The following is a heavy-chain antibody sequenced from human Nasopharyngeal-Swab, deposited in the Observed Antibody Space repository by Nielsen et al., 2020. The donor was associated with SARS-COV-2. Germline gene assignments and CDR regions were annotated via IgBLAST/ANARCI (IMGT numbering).Heavy chain of an antibody. CDR2: INAGNGNT. V-gene: IGHV1-3*01. Sequence: WVGQAPGQRLEWSGWINAGNGNTKYSQKFQGRVTITRDTSASTAYMELSSLRSEDTAVYYSARDRNYDFWSGYSGDAFDIWGQGTMVTVSS. CDR3: ARDRNYDFWSGYSGDAFDI. D-gene: IGHD3-3*01. J-gene: IGHJ3*02.